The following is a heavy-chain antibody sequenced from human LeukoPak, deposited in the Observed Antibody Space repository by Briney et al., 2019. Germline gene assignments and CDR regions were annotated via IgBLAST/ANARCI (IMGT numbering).Heavy chain of an antibody. J-gene: IGHJ5*02. D-gene: IGHD6-19*01. Sequence: ASVKVSCKASENTFTAYYVHWVRQAPGQGLEWMGWINPNSGDTNFAQNFQGRVTMTRDTSISTVYMELSRLRSDDTAVYYCARVGQWLVENDWFDPWGQGSLVIVSP. V-gene: IGHV1-2*02. CDR2: INPNSGDT. CDR3: ARVGQWLVENDWFDP. CDR1: ENTFTAYY.